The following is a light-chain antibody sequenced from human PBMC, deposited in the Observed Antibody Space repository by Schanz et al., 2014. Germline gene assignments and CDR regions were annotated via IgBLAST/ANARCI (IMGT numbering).Light chain of an antibody. CDR2: DVS. CDR1: SSDVGGYNY. V-gene: IGLV2-14*01. J-gene: IGLJ1*01. Sequence: QSALTQPASVSASPGQSITISCTGTSSDVGGYNYVSWYQQYPGKAPKLIIYDVSNRPSGVSNRFSGSRSGNTASLTISGLQAEDEADYYCSSYTSISTLNDVFGSGTKLTVL. CDR3: SSYTSISTLNDV.